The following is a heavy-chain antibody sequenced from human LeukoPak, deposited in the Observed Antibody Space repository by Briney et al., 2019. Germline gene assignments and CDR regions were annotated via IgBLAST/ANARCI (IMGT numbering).Heavy chain of an antibody. V-gene: IGHV3-21*01. D-gene: IGHD6-19*01. CDR3: ARDGWLDY. CDR2: ITSSSIYI. J-gene: IGHJ4*02. CDR1: GFTFSSYT. Sequence: GGSLRLSCAASGFTFSSYTMNWVRQAPGKGLEWVSSITSSSIYIYYADSVKGRFTISRDHAKNSLYLQMNSLRAEDTAVYYCARDGWLDYWGQGTPVTVSS.